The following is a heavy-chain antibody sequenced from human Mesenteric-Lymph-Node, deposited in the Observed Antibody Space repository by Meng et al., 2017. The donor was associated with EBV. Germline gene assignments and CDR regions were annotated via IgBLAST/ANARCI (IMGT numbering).Heavy chain of an antibody. CDR3: ARGVYYDDYAFGY. CDR1: GRSSSGSN. J-gene: IGHJ4*02. Sequence: QVRPQQQCAVPLQPSETPSPTCAVSGRSSSGSNCSWNRQPPRKGLEWIGEINHSRSTNYNPSLKSRVTISVDTSKNQFSLKLSSVAAADTAVYTCARGVYYDDYAFGYWGQGTLVTVSS. D-gene: IGHD4-17*01. V-gene: IGHV4-34*01. CDR2: INHSRST.